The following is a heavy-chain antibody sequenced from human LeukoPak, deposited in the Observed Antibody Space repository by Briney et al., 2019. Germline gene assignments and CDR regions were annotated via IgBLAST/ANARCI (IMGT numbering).Heavy chain of an antibody. CDR1: GFTFSSYA. D-gene: IGHD5-18*01. J-gene: IGHJ4*02. Sequence: GRSLRLSCAASGFTFSSYAMSWVRQAPGKGLEWVSYISSSGSTIYYADSVKGRFTISRDNAKNSLYLQMNSLRAEDTAVYYCARDNGYSYGLDYWGQGTLVTVSS. V-gene: IGHV3-48*03. CDR3: ARDNGYSYGLDY. CDR2: ISSSGSTI.